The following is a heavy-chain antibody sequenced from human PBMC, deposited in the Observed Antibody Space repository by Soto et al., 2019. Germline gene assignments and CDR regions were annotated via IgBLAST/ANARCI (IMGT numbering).Heavy chain of an antibody. J-gene: IGHJ6*02. CDR1: GGTFSSYT. V-gene: IGHV1-69*02. D-gene: IGHD5-12*01. CDR3: ARVPGYSGYDSALGMDV. CDR2: IIPILAIA. Sequence: SVKVSCKASGGTFSSYTISWVRQAPGQGLEWMGRIIPILAIANYAQKFQGRVTITADKSTSTAYMELSSLRSEDTAVYYCARVPGYSGYDSALGMDVWGQGTTVTVSS.